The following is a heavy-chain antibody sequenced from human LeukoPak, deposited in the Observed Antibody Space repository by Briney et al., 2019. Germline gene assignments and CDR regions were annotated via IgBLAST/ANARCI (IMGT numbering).Heavy chain of an antibody. D-gene: IGHD6-13*01. CDR3: STGGYYYDN. V-gene: IGHV3-15*01. J-gene: IGHJ4*02. CDR2: IKSKTDGGTT. CDR1: GFTFRNVW. Sequence: GGTLRLSCGASGFTFRNVWMTWVRQPPGKGLDWVVRIKSKTDGGTTDYAAPVKGRFSISRDDSKNTLDLQMNSLKTEDTAVYYCSTGGYYYDNWGQGTLVTVSS.